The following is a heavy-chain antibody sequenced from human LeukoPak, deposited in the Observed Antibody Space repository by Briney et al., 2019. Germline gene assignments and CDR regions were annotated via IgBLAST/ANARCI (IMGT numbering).Heavy chain of an antibody. Sequence: KPSETLSLTCAVYGGSFSGYYWSWIRQPPGKGLEWIGEINHSGSTNYNPSLKSRVTISVDTSKNQFSLKLSSVTAADTAVYYCARGLYYDFWSGYRKGYYYYGMDVWGQGTTVTVSS. D-gene: IGHD3-3*01. CDR2: INHSGST. J-gene: IGHJ6*02. CDR1: GGSFSGYY. CDR3: ARGLYYDFWSGYRKGYYYYGMDV. V-gene: IGHV4-34*01.